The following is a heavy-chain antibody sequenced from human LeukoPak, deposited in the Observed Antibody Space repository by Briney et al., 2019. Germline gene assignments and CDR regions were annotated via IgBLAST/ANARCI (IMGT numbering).Heavy chain of an antibody. CDR2: ISYDGSNK. CDR1: GFTFSSYG. D-gene: IGHD2-2*01. V-gene: IGHV3-30*18. J-gene: IGHJ4*02. Sequence: PGTSLRLSCAASGFTFSSYGMHWVRQAPGKGLEWVAVISYDGSNKYYADSVKGRFTISRDNSKNTLYLQMNSLRAEDTAVYYCAKDLVKGIVVVPAAVPLYFDYWGQGTLVTVSS. CDR3: AKDLVKGIVVVPAAVPLYFDY.